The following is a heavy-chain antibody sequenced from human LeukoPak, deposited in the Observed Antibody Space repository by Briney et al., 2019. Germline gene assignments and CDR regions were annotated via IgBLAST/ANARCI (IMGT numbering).Heavy chain of an antibody. Sequence: QSGGSLRLSCAASGFTFSSYTMIWVRQVPGQGLEWVSSITSNSDYIRYADSLKGRFTISRDNAKNSLYLQMNSLRVEDTAMYYCARVYLGPITFLFYYHMDVWGKGTTVTVSS. CDR3: ARVYLGPITFLFYYHMDV. V-gene: IGHV3-21*01. D-gene: IGHD3-3*02. J-gene: IGHJ6*03. CDR1: GFTFSSYT. CDR2: ITSNSDYI.